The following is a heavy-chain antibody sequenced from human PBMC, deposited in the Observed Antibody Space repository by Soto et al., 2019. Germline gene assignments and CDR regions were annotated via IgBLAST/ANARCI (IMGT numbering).Heavy chain of an antibody. J-gene: IGHJ6*03. D-gene: IGHD3-10*01. Sequence: QVQLQVSGPGLVXPTQTLSLTCTVSGDSISGGAHCWSWIRQQPGKGREGVGHICCRGTTYYNPTLNRRVTTSVDTTKNQSSLKRNSATAAATAVYNCARTINAGRVTMPLGADTNNFNNYIALWGKGTTVTVSS. CDR2: ICCRGTT. CDR3: ARTINAGRVTMPLGADTNNFNNYIAL. V-gene: IGHV4-31*03. CDR1: GDSISGGAHC.